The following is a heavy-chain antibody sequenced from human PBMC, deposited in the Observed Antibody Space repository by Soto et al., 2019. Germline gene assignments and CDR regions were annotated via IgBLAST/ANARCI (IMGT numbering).Heavy chain of an antibody. V-gene: IGHV3-30-3*01. CDR2: ISDDGSNK. CDR3: ARDRKDTAWGDFDY. Sequence: QVQLVESGGGVVQPGRSLRLSCAASGFTFSTYTMHWVRQAPGKGLECVAVISDDGSNKFYAGSVKGRFTISRDNSKNTLYLHMNSLRVEDTAVYYCARDRKDTAWGDFDYGGQGTLVTVSS. D-gene: IGHD5-18*01. J-gene: IGHJ4*02. CDR1: GFTFSTYT.